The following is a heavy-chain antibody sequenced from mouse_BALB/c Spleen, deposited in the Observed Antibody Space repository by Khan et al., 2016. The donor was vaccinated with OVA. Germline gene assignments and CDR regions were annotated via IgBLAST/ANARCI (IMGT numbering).Heavy chain of an antibody. CDR2: ISSGGNYT. Sequence: EVELVESGGGLVKPGGSLKLSCAASGFTFSSYAMSWVRQTPEKRLEWVATISSGGNYTYYPDSVKGRFTISRDNAKNTLYLQLSSLRSEDAAMYYWARPAIATVVATSYWFVDVWGAGTTVTVSS. D-gene: IGHD1-1*01. CDR3: ARPAIATVVATSYWFVDV. V-gene: IGHV5-9-3*01. CDR1: GFTFSSYA. J-gene: IGHJ1*01.